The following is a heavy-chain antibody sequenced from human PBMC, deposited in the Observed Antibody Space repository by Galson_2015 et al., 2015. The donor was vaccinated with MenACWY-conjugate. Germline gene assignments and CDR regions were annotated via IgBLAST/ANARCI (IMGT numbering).Heavy chain of an antibody. V-gene: IGHV3-23*01. CDR2: ISDASGRI. J-gene: IGHJ6*02. Sequence: SLRLSCAASGFTFNTYVMNWVRQAPGKGLGWVSTISDASGRIYYADSVKGRFTISRDNSRNTLFLQMNSLRADDTAVYFCARSGGMDVWGQGTTVTVSS. CDR1: GFTFNTYV. CDR3: ARSGGMDV.